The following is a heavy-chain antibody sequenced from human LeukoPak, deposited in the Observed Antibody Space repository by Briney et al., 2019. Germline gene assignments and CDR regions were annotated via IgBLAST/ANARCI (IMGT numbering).Heavy chain of an antibody. CDR3: ARGAGTTVYYIDV. CDR2: ISNDGNNK. V-gene: IGHV3-30*01. J-gene: IGHJ6*03. Sequence: GGSLRLSCAASGFTFSTFPMHWVRQAPGKGLQWVAVISNDGNNKYYADSVKGRFTISRDNSKNTLFLQMNSLTTEDTAVYYCARGAGTTVYYIDVWGNGTTVTVSS. CDR1: GFTFSTFP. D-gene: IGHD1-7*01.